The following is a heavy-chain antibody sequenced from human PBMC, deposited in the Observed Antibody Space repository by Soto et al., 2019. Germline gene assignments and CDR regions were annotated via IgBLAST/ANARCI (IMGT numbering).Heavy chain of an antibody. Sequence: GGSLRLSCAASGFTFSSYAMSWVRQAPGKGLEWVSAISGSGGSTYYADSVKGRFTISRDNSKNTLYLQMNSLRAEDTAVYYCAKDGAAAGPYYYYGMDVWGQGTTVTVSS. CDR3: AKDGAAAGPYYYYGMDV. D-gene: IGHD6-13*01. CDR1: GFTFSSYA. CDR2: ISGSGGST. J-gene: IGHJ6*02. V-gene: IGHV3-23*01.